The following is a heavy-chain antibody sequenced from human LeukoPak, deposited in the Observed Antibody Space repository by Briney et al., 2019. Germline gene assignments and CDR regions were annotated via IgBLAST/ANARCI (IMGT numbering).Heavy chain of an antibody. CDR1: GFTFRDHY. CDR2: ISSSSHYT. Sequence: GGSLRLSCAASGFTFRDHYMGWVRQAPGQGLAWVSYISSSSHYTNYVVSVRGRFIISRDNVKDSLYLQMNSLRVDDTAIYYCVRETTEGAKDYWGQGAQVTVSS. V-gene: IGHV3-11*05. CDR3: VRETTEGAKDY. D-gene: IGHD1-14*01. J-gene: IGHJ4*02.